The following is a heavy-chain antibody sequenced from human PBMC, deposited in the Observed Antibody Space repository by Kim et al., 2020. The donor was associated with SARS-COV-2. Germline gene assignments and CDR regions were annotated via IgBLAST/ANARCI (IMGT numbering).Heavy chain of an antibody. D-gene: IGHD6-13*01. CDR3: ARGMEGYSSSWYTDY. J-gene: IGHJ4*02. V-gene: IGHV4-59*09. Sequence: NPSLKRRVTISVDTSKNQFSLKLSSVTAADTAVYYCARGMEGYSSSWYTDYWGQGTLVTVSS.